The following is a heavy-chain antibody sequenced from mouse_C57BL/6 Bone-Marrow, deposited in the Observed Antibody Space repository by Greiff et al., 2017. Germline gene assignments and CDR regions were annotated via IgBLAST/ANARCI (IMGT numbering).Heavy chain of an antibody. Sequence: VQLQQSGAELVRPGASVTLSCTASGFNIKDDYMHWVKQRPEQGLEWIGWIDPENGDTEYASKFQGKATITADTSSNTAYLQLSSLTSEDTAVYYCTTYYGNSAWFAYGGQGTLVTDSA. V-gene: IGHV14-4*01. CDR2: IDPENGDT. CDR3: TTYYGNSAWFAY. CDR1: GFNIKDDY. D-gene: IGHD2-1*01. J-gene: IGHJ3*01.